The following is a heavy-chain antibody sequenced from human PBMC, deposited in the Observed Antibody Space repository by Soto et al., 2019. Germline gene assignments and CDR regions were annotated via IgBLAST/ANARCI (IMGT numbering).Heavy chain of an antibody. J-gene: IGHJ5*02. D-gene: IGHD6-25*01. Sequence: PSKTLSLTCTVSGGSISSSDFYWGWLRQTPGKGLEFIGSMYYSGTTYYNPSLKSRVTISVDTSKNQFTLKLISVTAADTAVYYCAVVDSTGNWFDPWGEGALVTVSS. CDR3: AVVDSTGNWFDP. V-gene: IGHV4-39*01. CDR1: GGSISSSDFY. CDR2: MYYSGTT.